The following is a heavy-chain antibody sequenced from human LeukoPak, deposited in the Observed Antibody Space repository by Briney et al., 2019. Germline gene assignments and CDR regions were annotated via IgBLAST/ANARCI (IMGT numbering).Heavy chain of an antibody. J-gene: IGHJ2*01. CDR3: AKHTAGTSYYWYFDL. CDR2: IYFGGGT. Sequence: PSETLSVTCTVSGGSISSYYWSWIRQPPGKGLEWIGYIYFGGGTNYNPSLKSRVAISVDTSKNQFSLKLTSVTAADTAVYYCAKHTAGTSYYWYFDLWGRGTLVTVSS. D-gene: IGHD6-13*01. V-gene: IGHV4-59*08. CDR1: GGSISSYY.